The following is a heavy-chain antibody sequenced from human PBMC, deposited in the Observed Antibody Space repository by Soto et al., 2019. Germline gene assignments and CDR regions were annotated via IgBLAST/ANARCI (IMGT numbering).Heavy chain of an antibody. J-gene: IGHJ6*02. V-gene: IGHV3-48*03. CDR3: ASGRVSSSGYRWGGYGMDV. D-gene: IGHD6-13*01. CDR1: GFTLSSYE. Sequence: PGGSLILSCAASGFTLSSYEMNWVRQAPGKGLEWVSYISSSGSTIYYADSVKGRLTISRDNAKNSLYLQMNRLRAEDTAVYYCASGRVSSSGYRWGGYGMDVWGQGTTVTVSS. CDR2: ISSSGSTI.